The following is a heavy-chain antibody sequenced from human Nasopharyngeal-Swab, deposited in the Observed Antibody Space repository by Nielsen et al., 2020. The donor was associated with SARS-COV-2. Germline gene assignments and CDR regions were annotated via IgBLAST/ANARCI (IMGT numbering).Heavy chain of an antibody. CDR1: GYSFTSYW. Sequence: KVSCKGSGYSFTSYWIGRVRQMPGKGLEWMGIIYPGESDTRYSPSFQGQVTITADKSISTAYLQWSSLKASDTAMYYCARLIRSQGYYYYMDVWGKGTTVTVSS. CDR2: IYPGESDT. D-gene: IGHD3-16*01. V-gene: IGHV5-51*01. CDR3: ARLIRSQGYYYYMDV. J-gene: IGHJ6*03.